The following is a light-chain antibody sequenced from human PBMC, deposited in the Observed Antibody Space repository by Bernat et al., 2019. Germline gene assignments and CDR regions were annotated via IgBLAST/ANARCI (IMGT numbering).Light chain of an antibody. CDR3: SSYAGSNNYV. J-gene: IGLJ1*01. V-gene: IGLV2-8*01. CDR1: SSDVGGYNY. CDR2: EVS. Sequence: QSALTQPPSASGSPGQSVTISCTGTSSDVGGYNYVSWYQQHPDKAPKLIISEVSKRPSGVPDRFSGSKSGNTASLTVSGLQAEDEADYYCSSYAGSNNYVFGTGTKVIVL.